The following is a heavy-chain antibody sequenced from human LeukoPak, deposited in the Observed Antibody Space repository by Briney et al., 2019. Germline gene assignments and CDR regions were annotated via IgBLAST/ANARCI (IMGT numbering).Heavy chain of an antibody. V-gene: IGHV3-23*01. D-gene: IGHD3-10*01. J-gene: IGHJ4*02. CDR2: ISGSGGST. Sequence: GGSLRLSCAASGFTFSSYAMSWVRQAPGKGLEWVLAISGSGGSTYYADSVKGRFTISRDNSRNTLYLQMNSLRAEDTAVYYCAKDWDYYGSGSFDYWGQGTLVTVSS. CDR1: GFTFSSYA. CDR3: AKDWDYYGSGSFDY.